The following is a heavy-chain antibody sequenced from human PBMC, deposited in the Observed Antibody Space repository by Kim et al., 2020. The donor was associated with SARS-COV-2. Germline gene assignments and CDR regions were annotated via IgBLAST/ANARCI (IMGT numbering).Heavy chain of an antibody. V-gene: IGHV3-23*01. D-gene: IGHD3-3*01. J-gene: IGHJ4*02. Sequence: RLTISRDNSKTTLYLQMNSLRAEDTAVYYCAKDGRITIFGVVITQTYYFDYWGQGTLVTVSS. CDR3: AKDGRITIFGVVITQTYYFDY.